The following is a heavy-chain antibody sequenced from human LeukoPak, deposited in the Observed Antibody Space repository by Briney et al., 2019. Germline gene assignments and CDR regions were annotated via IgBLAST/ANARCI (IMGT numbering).Heavy chain of an antibody. CDR1: GGTFSSYA. J-gene: IGHJ3*02. CDR2: IIPILGIA. V-gene: IGHV1-69*04. CDR3: ARSRLGGLSLRKNDAFDI. D-gene: IGHD3-16*02. Sequence: SVKVSCKASGGTFSSYAISWVRQAPGQGLEWMGRIIPILGIANYAQKFQGRVTITADKSTSTAYMELSSLRSEDTAVYYCARSRLGGLSLRKNDAFDIWGQGTMVTVSS.